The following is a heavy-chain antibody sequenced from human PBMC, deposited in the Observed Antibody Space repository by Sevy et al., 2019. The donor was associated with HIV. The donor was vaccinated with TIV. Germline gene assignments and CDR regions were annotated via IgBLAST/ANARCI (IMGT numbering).Heavy chain of an antibody. J-gene: IGHJ6*02. CDR3: AREGSYGDYMLSYYYGMDV. CDR1: GFSFSSYG. V-gene: IGHV3-7*01. CDR2: IYQDGSEK. D-gene: IGHD4-17*01. Sequence: GGSLRLSCVASGFSFSSYGMHWVRQAPGKGLEWVASIYQDGSEKYYMDSVKGRFTVSRDNAKNSLFLQMNSLRVEDTAVYYCAREGSYGDYMLSYYYGMDVWGQGTTVTVSS.